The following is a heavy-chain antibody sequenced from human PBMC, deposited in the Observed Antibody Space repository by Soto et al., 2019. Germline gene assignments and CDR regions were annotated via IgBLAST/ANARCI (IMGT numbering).Heavy chain of an antibody. CDR3: ARDRSWGFWDY. CDR2: VSSSSSYI. Sequence: GGSLRLSCAASGFTFSTYSMNWVRQAPGKGLEWFSSVSSSSSYIYYADSVKGRFTISRDNAKNSLHLQMNSLRDEDTAVYYCARDRSWGFWDYWGQGTLVTVSS. V-gene: IGHV3-21*06. D-gene: IGHD3-16*01. CDR1: GFTFSTYS. J-gene: IGHJ4*02.